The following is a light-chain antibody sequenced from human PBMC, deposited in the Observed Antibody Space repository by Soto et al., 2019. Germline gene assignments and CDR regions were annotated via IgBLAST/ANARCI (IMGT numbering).Light chain of an antibody. CDR2: DAS. J-gene: IGKJ4*01. CDR3: QQYDRWPVT. CDR1: QSVTTN. V-gene: IGKV3-15*01. Sequence: EIVLTQSPATLSLSPGERATLSCRASQSVTTNLAWYQHKPGQSPRLLISDASTGASGIPPRFSGSGSGTEFTLTIDRLQSADFAVYYCQQYDRWPVTFGGGTKVDSK.